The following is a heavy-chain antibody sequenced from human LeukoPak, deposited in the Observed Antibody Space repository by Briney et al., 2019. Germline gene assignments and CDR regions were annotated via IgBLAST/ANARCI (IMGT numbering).Heavy chain of an antibody. CDR3: ARDQGTGIHFWAYFDY. V-gene: IGHV1-18*01. Sequence: GASVKVSCKASGYTFTTYGITWVRQAPGQGLEWMGWISPYNGNTIYAQKLQGRVTMTTDTSTGTAYMEVRSLRSDDTAVYYCARDQGTGIHFWAYFDYWGQGAPVTVSS. CDR2: ISPYNGNT. J-gene: IGHJ4*02. D-gene: IGHD5-18*01. CDR1: GYTFTTYG.